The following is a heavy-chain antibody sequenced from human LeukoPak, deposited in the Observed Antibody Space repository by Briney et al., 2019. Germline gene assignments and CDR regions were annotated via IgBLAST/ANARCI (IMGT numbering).Heavy chain of an antibody. CDR1: GFTFSSYG. D-gene: IGHD3-10*01. V-gene: IGHV3-30*02. Sequence: GGSLRLSCAASGFTFSSYGMHWVRQAPGKGLEWVAFIQDDGSNKYYANSVKGRFTIARDNSKNTLYLQMNSLRAEDTAVYYCAKDADYYYGSGNSMDVWGKGTTVTISS. CDR3: AKDADYYYGSGNSMDV. J-gene: IGHJ6*03. CDR2: IQDDGSNK.